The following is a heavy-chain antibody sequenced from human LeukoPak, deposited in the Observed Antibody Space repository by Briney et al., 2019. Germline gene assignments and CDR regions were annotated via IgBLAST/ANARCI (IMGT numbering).Heavy chain of an antibody. J-gene: IGHJ4*02. V-gene: IGHV5-51*01. Sequence: NRGESLKISCKGSGYSFTNYWIGWVRQMPGKGLEWMGIIYPGDSDTRYSPSFQGQVTISAEKSISTAYLQWSSLKASDTALYYCASRKKGMASAGFDYWGQGTLVTVSS. CDR1: GYSFTNYW. CDR2: IYPGDSDT. D-gene: IGHD5-24*01. CDR3: ASRKKGMASAGFDY.